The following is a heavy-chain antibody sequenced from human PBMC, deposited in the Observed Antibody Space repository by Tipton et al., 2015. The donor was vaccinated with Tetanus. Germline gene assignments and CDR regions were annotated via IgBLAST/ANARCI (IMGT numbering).Heavy chain of an antibody. D-gene: IGHD2-21*01. V-gene: IGHV4-31*03. CDR3: AKDRLCGGECYSL. Sequence: TLSLTCTVSGDSFSGGGYRTWIRQHPGKGLEWIGYIYYSGHTHYNPSLRGRVDISLDTSQNQVSLNLRSVTAADTAVYYCAKDRLCGGECYSLWGRGTLVTVSS. CDR1: GDSFSGGGY. J-gene: IGHJ4*02. CDR2: IYYSGHT.